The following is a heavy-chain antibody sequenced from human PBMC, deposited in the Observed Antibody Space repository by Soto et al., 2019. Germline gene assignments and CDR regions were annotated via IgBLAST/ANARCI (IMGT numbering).Heavy chain of an antibody. J-gene: IGHJ3*02. Sequence: SVKVSCKASGGTFSSYAISWVRQAPGQGLEWMGGIIPIFGTANYAQKFQGRVTITADESTSTAYMELSSLRSEDTALYYFSRDFSRQWLVQLSYAFDIWGQGTMVTVSS. CDR3: SRDFSRQWLVQLSYAFDI. CDR1: GGTFSSYA. D-gene: IGHD6-19*01. CDR2: IIPIFGTA. V-gene: IGHV1-69*13.